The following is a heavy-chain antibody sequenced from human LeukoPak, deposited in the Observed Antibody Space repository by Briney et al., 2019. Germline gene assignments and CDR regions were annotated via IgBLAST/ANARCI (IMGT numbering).Heavy chain of an antibody. CDR1: GASISSGDYH. Sequence: SETLSLTCTVSGASISSGDYHWTWIRQPPGKGLEWIGFIHDSGSTYYNPSLKSRVSISRDMSKNQLSLMLSSVTAADTAVYYCARGFGAGNYYYGWFDPWGQGTMVSVSS. V-gene: IGHV4-30-4*01. J-gene: IGHJ5*02. D-gene: IGHD3-10*01. CDR2: IHDSGST. CDR3: ARGFGAGNYYYGWFDP.